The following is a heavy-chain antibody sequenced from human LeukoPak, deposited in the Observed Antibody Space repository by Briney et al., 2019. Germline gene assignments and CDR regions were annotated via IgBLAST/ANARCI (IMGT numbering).Heavy chain of an antibody. Sequence: PSETLSLTCTVSGGSISSYYWSWIRQPPGKGLEWIGYIYYSGSTNYNPSLKSRVTISVDTSKNQFSLKLSSVTAADTAVYYCAGQKGSWGGFDYWGQGTLVTVSS. V-gene: IGHV4-59*01. J-gene: IGHJ4*02. CDR2: IYYSGST. CDR1: GGSISSYY. D-gene: IGHD6-13*01. CDR3: AGQKGSWGGFDY.